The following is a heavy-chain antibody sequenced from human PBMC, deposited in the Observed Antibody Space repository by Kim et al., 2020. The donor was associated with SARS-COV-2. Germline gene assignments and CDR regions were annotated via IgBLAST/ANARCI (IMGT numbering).Heavy chain of an antibody. V-gene: IGHV4-39*07. D-gene: IGHD6-13*01. CDR3: ARRAAGGLNWFDP. J-gene: IGHJ5*02. CDR1: GGPISSSSYY. CDR2: IYHSGNT. Sequence: SETLSLTCTVSGGPISSSSYYWGWIRQSPGKGLEWIGDIYHSGNTYYNSSLKSRVTISLDTSNIQFSLKLSSVTAADTAVYYCARRAAGGLNWFDPWGQGTLVTVSS.